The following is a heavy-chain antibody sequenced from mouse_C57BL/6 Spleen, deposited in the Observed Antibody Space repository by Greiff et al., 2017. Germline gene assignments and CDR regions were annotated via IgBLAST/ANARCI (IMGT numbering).Heavy chain of an antibody. CDR3: ARLTTVVGDYFDY. V-gene: IGHV1-50*01. Sequence: QVQLQQPGAELVKPGASVKLSCKASGYTFTSYWMQWVKQRPGQGLEWIGEIDPSDSYTNYTQKFKGKATLTVDTSSSTAYMQLSSLTSEDSAVYYCARLTTVVGDYFDYWGQGTTLTVSS. J-gene: IGHJ2*01. D-gene: IGHD1-1*01. CDR1: GYTFTSYW. CDR2: IDPSDSYT.